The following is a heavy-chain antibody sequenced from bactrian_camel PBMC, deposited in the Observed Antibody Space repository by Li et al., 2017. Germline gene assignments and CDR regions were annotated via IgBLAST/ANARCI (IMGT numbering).Heavy chain of an antibody. D-gene: IGHD3*01. CDR2: VNTDGST. Sequence: HVQLVESGGGSVQAGGSLRLSCALSGITGYCVAWYRQSPGNECDLVSAVNTDGSTFYDDSVKGRFTVSRDNSQNTVHLQMNMLKAEDTAIYYCAADQGEIGWVSSDSGCVTDFGYWGQGTQVTVS. CDR3: AADQGEIGWVSSDSGCVTDFGY. V-gene: IGHV3S53*01. CDR1: GITGYC. J-gene: IGHJ6*01.